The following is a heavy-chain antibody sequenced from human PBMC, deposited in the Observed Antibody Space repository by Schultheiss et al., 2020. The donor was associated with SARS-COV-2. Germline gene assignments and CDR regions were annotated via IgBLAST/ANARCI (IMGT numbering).Heavy chain of an antibody. Sequence: GGSLRLSCAASGFTFSSYAMHWVRQAPGKGLEWVSSISSSSSYIYYADSVKGRFTISRDNAKNSLYLQMNSLRAEDTAVYYCARDIAATRSGVMDVWGQGTTVTVSS. CDR2: ISSSSSYI. D-gene: IGHD6-25*01. CDR1: GFTFSSYA. J-gene: IGHJ6*02. CDR3: ARDIAATRSGVMDV. V-gene: IGHV3-21*01.